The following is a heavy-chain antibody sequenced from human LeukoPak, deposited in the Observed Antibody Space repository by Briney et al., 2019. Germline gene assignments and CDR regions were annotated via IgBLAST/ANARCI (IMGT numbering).Heavy chain of an antibody. V-gene: IGHV3-23*01. CDR2: ISGSGGST. CDR1: GFTFSSYA. D-gene: IGHD2-15*01. Sequence: PGGSLGLSCAASGFTFSSYAMSWVRQAPGKGLEWVSAISGSGGSTYYADSVKGRFTISRDNSKNTLYLQMNSLRAEDTAVYYCAKVGLVVVAANRGEDAFDIWGQGTMVTVSS. CDR3: AKVGLVVVAANRGEDAFDI. J-gene: IGHJ3*02.